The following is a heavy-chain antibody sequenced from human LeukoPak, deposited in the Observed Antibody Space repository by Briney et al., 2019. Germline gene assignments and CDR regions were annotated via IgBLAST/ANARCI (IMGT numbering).Heavy chain of an antibody. Sequence: SETLSLTCTVSGGSIGSGDSYWTWIRQSPGRGLEWIGFIFYSGSTYYNPSLKSRVSMSINTSKNQFSLSLSSVTAADTAVYYCARDQVVSAAKGCFDPWGQGTLVTVSS. CDR2: IFYSGST. D-gene: IGHD2-15*01. J-gene: IGHJ5*02. CDR1: GGSIGSGDSY. CDR3: ARDQVVSAAKGCFDP. V-gene: IGHV4-30-4*01.